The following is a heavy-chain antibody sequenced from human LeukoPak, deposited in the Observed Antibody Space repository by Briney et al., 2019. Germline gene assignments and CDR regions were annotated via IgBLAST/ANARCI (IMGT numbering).Heavy chain of an antibody. Sequence: LETLSLTCTVSGYSISSGYYWGWIRQPPGKGLEWIGSIYHSGSTYYNPSLKSRVTISVDTSKNQFSLKLSSLTAADTAVYYCARDRGNLDAFDIWGQGTMVTVSS. V-gene: IGHV4-38-2*02. CDR1: GYSISSGYY. CDR3: ARDRGNLDAFDI. D-gene: IGHD4-23*01. CDR2: IYHSGST. J-gene: IGHJ3*02.